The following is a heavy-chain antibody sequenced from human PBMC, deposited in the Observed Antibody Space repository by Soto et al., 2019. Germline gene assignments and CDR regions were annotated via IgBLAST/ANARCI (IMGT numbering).Heavy chain of an antibody. J-gene: IGHJ6*02. D-gene: IGHD4-17*01. V-gene: IGHV3-72*01. CDR3: ARTEPTTVIQMDV. CDR1: GFTFSDHY. Sequence: EVQLVESGGGLVQPGGSLRLSCAASGFTFSDHYMDWVRQAPGKGLEWVGRTRNKANSYTTEYAASVKGRFTISRDDSKNSLYLQMNSLKTEDTAVYYCARTEPTTVIQMDVWGQGTTVTVSS. CDR2: TRNKANSYTT.